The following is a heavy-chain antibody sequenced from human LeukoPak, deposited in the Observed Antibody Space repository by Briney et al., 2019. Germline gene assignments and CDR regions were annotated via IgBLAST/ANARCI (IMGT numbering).Heavy chain of an antibody. J-gene: IGHJ3*02. V-gene: IGHV1-3*01. CDR2: INAGNGNT. D-gene: IGHD7-27*01. CDR1: GYTFTSYA. CDR3: AREALNWGSLGERHAFDI. Sequence: ASVKVSCKASGYTFTSYAMHWVRQAPGQRLEWMGWINAGNGNTKYSQKFQGRVTITRDTSASTAYMELSSLRSEDTAVYYCAREALNWGSLGERHAFDIWGQGTMVTVSS.